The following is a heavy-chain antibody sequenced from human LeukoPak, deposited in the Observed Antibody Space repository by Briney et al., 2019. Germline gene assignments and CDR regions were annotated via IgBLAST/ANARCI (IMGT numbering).Heavy chain of an antibody. CDR1: SYTFTRYG. J-gene: IGHJ4*02. V-gene: IGHV1-18*01. D-gene: IGHD4-23*01. CDR2: ISGSNGNT. CDR3: ARYKLGGRVTPADY. Sequence: ASVKVSCKASSYTFTRYGISWVRQAPGQGLEWMGWISGSNGNTNYAQKLQGRVTMTTDTSTSTAYMELRSLRSDDTAVYYCARYKLGGRVTPADYWGQGTLVTVSS.